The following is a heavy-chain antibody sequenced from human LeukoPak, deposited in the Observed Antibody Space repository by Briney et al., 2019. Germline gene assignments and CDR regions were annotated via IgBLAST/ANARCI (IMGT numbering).Heavy chain of an antibody. CDR2: TKQDGSEK. Sequence: GGSLRFSCAASGFTFSSYWMSWVRQAPGKGLEWVANTKQDGSEKYYVDSVKGRFTISRDNAKNSLYLQMNSLRAEDTAVYYCARGNWNDDASYYFDYWGQGTLVTVSS. D-gene: IGHD1-1*01. CDR1: GFTFSSYW. J-gene: IGHJ4*02. CDR3: ARGNWNDDASYYFDY. V-gene: IGHV3-7*01.